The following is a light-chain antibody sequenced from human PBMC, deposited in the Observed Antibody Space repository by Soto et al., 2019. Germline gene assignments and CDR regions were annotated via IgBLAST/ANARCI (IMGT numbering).Light chain of an antibody. CDR3: SSYTSSVTLV. CDR1: SSDAGGYNF. CDR2: EVS. Sequence: QSALTQPTSVSGSPGQSITISCTGTSSDAGGYNFVSWYQQHPGKAPKLMIYEVSNRPSGVSYRFSGSKSGNTASLTISGLQAEDEADYYCSSYTSSVTLVFGGGTKLTVL. V-gene: IGLV2-14*01. J-gene: IGLJ2*01.